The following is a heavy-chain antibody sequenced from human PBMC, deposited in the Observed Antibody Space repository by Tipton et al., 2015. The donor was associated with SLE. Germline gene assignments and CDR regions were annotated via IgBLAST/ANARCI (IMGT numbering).Heavy chain of an antibody. D-gene: IGHD3-22*01. CDR2: IYYSGST. Sequence: TLSLTCTVSGGSISSGGYYWSWIRQHPGKGLEWIGYIYYSGSTYYNPSLKSRVTISEDTSKNQFSLKLSSVTAADTAVYYCASGGCYDIPGWFDPWGQGTLVPVSS. CDR1: GGSISSGGYY. J-gene: IGHJ5*02. V-gene: IGHV4-31*03. CDR3: ASGGCYDIPGWFDP.